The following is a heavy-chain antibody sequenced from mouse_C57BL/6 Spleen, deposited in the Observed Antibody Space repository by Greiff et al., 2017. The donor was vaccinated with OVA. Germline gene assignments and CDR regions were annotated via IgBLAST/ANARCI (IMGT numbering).Heavy chain of an antibody. CDR1: YTFTDYYM. Sequence: QLQQSGPELVKPGASVKMSCKASGYTFTDYYMHWVKQKPGKGLEWIGEIYPGSGNTYYNEKFKGKATLTADTSSSTAYMQLSSLTSEDSAVYFCARGGNYDALDYWGQGTSVTVSS. V-gene: IGHV1-83*01. J-gene: IGHJ4*01. CDR2: YPGSGNTY. CDR3: RGGNYDALDY. D-gene: IGHD2-1*01.